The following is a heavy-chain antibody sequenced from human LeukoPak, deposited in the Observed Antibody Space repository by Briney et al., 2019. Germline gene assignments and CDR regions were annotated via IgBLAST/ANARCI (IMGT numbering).Heavy chain of an antibody. J-gene: IGHJ1*01. CDR1: GFTFSSYW. V-gene: IGHV3-30*18. D-gene: IGHD3-9*01. CDR2: TSLDGSKK. CDR3: AKDQYYDILTGYYTDAEYFQH. Sequence: GGSLRLSCAASGFTFSSYWMHWVRQAPGKGLEWVAVTSLDGSKKYYTDSVKGRFTISRDNSKNTLFLQMNSLRAEDTAVYYCAKDQYYDILTGYYTDAEYFQHWGQGTLVPVSS.